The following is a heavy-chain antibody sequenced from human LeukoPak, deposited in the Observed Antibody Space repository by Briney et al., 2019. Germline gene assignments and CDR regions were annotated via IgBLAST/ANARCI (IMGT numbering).Heavy chain of an antibody. CDR3: ARDSVRALGWFDP. D-gene: IGHD3-10*01. CDR1: GYTFTGYY. V-gene: IGHV1-2*02. Sequence: ASVKVSCKASGYTFTGYYMHWVRQAPGQGLKWMGWINPNSGGTNYAQKFQGRVTMTRDTSISTAYMELSRLRSDDTAVYYCARDSVRALGWFDPWGQGTLVTVSS. CDR2: INPNSGGT. J-gene: IGHJ5*02.